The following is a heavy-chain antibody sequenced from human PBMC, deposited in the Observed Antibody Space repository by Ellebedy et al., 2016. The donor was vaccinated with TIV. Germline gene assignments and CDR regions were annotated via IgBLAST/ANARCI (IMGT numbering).Heavy chain of an antibody. D-gene: IGHD2-8*02. CDR1: GFTFSSYG. CDR2: IWYDGSNK. Sequence: GGSLRLSXAASGFTFSSYGMHWVRQAPGKGLEWVAVIWYDGSNKYYADSVKGRFTISRDNAKSTLYLQMNSLRAEDSALYYCASGMVVSMTGTSDYWGQGTLVTVSS. CDR3: ASGMVVSMTGTSDY. J-gene: IGHJ4*02. V-gene: IGHV3-33*01.